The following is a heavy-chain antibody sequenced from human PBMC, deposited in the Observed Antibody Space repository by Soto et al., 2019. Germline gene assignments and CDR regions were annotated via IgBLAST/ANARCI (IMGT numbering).Heavy chain of an antibody. CDR2: IRSKANSYAT. D-gene: IGHD4-17*01. CDR3: TRHLRWGYGMDV. V-gene: IGHV3-73*02. Sequence: EVQLVESGGGLVQPGGSLKLSCAASGFTFSGSAMHWVRQASGKGLEWVGRIRSKANSYATAYAASVKGRFTISRDDSKNTAYLQMNSLTTEDTAVYYCTRHLRWGYGMDVWGQGTTVTVSS. CDR1: GFTFSGSA. J-gene: IGHJ6*02.